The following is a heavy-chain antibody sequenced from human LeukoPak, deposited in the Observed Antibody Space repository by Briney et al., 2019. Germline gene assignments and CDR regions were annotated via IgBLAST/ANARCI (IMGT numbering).Heavy chain of an antibody. CDR2: IKKDGTEK. J-gene: IGHJ5*02. V-gene: IGHV3-7*01. Sequence: GGSLRLSCAASGFTFSSYWMSWVRQAPGKGLEWVANIKKDGTEKKYVDSVKGRFTISRDNARNSLYLQMNSLRAEDTALYYCAREGGSGWYSGWFDPWGQGTLVTVSS. CDR1: GFTFSSYW. CDR3: AREGGSGWYSGWFDP. D-gene: IGHD6-19*01.